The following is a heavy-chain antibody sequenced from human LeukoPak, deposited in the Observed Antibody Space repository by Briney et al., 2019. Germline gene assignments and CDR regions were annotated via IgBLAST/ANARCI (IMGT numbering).Heavy chain of an antibody. Sequence: GGSLRLSCSASGFTFSGYAMSWVRQAPGKGLEWVSSISSSSSYIYYADSVKGRFTISRDNAKNSLYLQMNSLRAEDTAVYYCARDGGAAGRAFDIWGQGTMVTVSS. V-gene: IGHV3-21*01. CDR1: GFTFSGYA. CDR3: ARDGGAAGRAFDI. J-gene: IGHJ3*02. CDR2: ISSSSSYI. D-gene: IGHD2-15*01.